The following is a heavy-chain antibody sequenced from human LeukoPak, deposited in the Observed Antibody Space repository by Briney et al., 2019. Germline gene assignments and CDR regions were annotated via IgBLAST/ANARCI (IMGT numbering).Heavy chain of an antibody. CDR1: EFTFSNYW. CDR2: INSDGSRT. J-gene: IGHJ6*02. Sequence: PGGSLRLSCAASEFTFSNYWMHWVRQAPGKGLVWVSRINSDGSRTTYADSVKGRFTISRDNAKNTLYLQMNSLRAEDTAVYYCVRRDPSGMDLWGQGATVTVSS. V-gene: IGHV3-74*01. CDR3: VRRDPSGMDL.